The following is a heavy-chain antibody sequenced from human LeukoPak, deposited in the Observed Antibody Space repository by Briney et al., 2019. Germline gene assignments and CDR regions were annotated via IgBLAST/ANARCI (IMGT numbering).Heavy chain of an antibody. CDR2: INHSGST. J-gene: IGHJ2*01. Sequence: SETLSLTCAVYGGSFSGYSWNWIRQPPGKGLEWIGEINHSGSTNYNPSLKSRVTISVDTSKNQFSLKLTSVTAADTAVYYCARVYYSSSYDYWYFDLWGRGTLVTVSS. CDR3: ARVYYSSSYDYWYFDL. CDR1: GGSFSGYS. V-gene: IGHV4-34*01. D-gene: IGHD6-13*01.